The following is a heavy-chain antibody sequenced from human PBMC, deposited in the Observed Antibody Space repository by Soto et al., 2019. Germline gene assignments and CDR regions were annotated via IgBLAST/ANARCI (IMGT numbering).Heavy chain of an antibody. CDR3: ARDKKWAFDY. CDR1: GVTFSDGS. V-gene: IGHV3-48*02. CDR2: ISGSSKTI. Sequence: GGSLRLSCAASGVTFSDGSINWVRQAPGKGLEWVSYISGSSKTIYYADSVKGRFTISRDNAKNSVYLQMNSLRDEDTAVYYCARDKKWAFDYWGQGALVTVS. D-gene: IGHD1-26*01. J-gene: IGHJ4*02.